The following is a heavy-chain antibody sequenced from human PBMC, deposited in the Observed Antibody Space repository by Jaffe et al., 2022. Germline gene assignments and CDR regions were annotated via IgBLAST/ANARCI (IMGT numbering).Heavy chain of an antibody. CDR1: GYTFTSYY. CDR2: INPSGGST. D-gene: IGHD3-9*01. CDR3: ARAPTYYDILTGYSTRNFDY. J-gene: IGHJ4*02. V-gene: IGHV1-46*01. Sequence: QVQLVQSGAEVKKPGASVKVSCKASGYTFTSYYMHWVRQAPGQGLEWMGIINPSGGSTSYAQKFQGRVTMTRDTSTSTVYMELSSLRSEDTAVYYCARAPTYYDILTGYSTRNFDYWGQGTLVTVSS.